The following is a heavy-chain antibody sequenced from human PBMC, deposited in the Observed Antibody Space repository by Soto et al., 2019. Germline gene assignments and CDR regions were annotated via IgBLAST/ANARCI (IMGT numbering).Heavy chain of an antibody. J-gene: IGHJ4*02. D-gene: IGHD6-19*01. CDR3: ALGAVADIHFDY. Sequence: VGSLRLSCAASGFTFSSYAMSWVRQAPGKGLEWVSAISGSGGSTYYADSVKGRFTISRDNSKNTLYLQMNSLRAEDTAVYYCALGAVADIHFDYGGQGTLVTVS. V-gene: IGHV3-23*01. CDR2: ISGSGGST. CDR1: GFTFSSYA.